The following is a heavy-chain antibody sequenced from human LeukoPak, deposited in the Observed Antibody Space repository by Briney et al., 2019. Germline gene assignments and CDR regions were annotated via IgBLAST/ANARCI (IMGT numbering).Heavy chain of an antibody. V-gene: IGHV1-69*05. J-gene: IGHJ5*01. CDR1: GGTFSSHA. D-gene: IGHD1-26*01. CDR2: IITISGTA. CDR3: ATEKDLLLDS. Sequence: ASVTVSCKASGGTFSSHAIAWVRQAPGQGPEGMGGIITISGTANYAQKFQGRVTLTTDESTSTAYLELSSLRSEDTAVYFCATEKDLLLDSWGQGTPVTVSS.